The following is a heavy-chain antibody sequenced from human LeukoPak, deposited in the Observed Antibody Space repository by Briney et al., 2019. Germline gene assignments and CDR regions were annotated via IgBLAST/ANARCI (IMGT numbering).Heavy chain of an antibody. CDR3: ARGRSKADYYHSSGYCPFFAY. CDR1: GFTFSDYY. V-gene: IGHV3-11*01. J-gene: IGHJ4*02. Sequence: GGSLRLSCAASGFTFSDYYMSWIRQAPGKGLEWVSYISSSGSTIYYADTVKGRFTISRDNAKNSLYLQMDSLRAEDTAVYYCARGRSKADYYHSSGYCPFFAYWGQGDLVTVSS. D-gene: IGHD3-22*01. CDR2: ISSSGSTI.